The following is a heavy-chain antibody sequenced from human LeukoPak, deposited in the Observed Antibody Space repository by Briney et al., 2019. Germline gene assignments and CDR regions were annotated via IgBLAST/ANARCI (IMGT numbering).Heavy chain of an antibody. J-gene: IGHJ4*02. CDR3: ARDSLGAGTVGATSGY. D-gene: IGHD1-26*01. CDR1: SGSIFSSNW. V-gene: IGHV4-4*02. Sequence: SETLSLTCAVSSGSIFSSNWWSWVRQPPGKGLERIGQIFHSGSTTYSPSLKSRVTISVDTSKNQFSLKLSSVTAADTAVYYCARDSLGAGTVGATSGYWGQGTLVTVSS. CDR2: IFHSGST.